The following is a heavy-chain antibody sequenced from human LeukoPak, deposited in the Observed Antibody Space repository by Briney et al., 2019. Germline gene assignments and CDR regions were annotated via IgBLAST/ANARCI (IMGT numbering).Heavy chain of an antibody. Sequence: SETLSLTCTVSGGSISSGDYYWSWIRQPPGKGLEWIGYIYYSGSTYYNPSLKSRVTISVDTSKNQFSLKLSSVTAADTAVYYCARETTIFGVHPWGQGTLVTVSS. CDR1: GGSISSGDYY. J-gene: IGHJ5*02. V-gene: IGHV4-30-4*08. CDR2: IYYSGST. CDR3: ARETTIFGVHP. D-gene: IGHD3-3*01.